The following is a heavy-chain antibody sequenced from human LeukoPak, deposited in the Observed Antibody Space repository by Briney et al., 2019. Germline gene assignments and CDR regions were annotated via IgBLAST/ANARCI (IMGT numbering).Heavy chain of an antibody. Sequence: GGSLRLSSAASGFTFSSYAMSWVRQAPGKGLEWVSANSGSGDSTYYADSVKGRFTISRDNSRNTLYLQMNDLRAEDTAVYYCAKPCRSGLSPFDAFDIWGQGTMVTVSS. CDR1: GFTFSSYA. CDR3: AKPCRSGLSPFDAFDI. J-gene: IGHJ3*02. D-gene: IGHD6-19*01. CDR2: NSGSGDST. V-gene: IGHV3-23*01.